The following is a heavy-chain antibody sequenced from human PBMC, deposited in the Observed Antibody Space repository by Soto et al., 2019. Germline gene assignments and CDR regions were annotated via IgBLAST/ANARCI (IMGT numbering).Heavy chain of an antibody. D-gene: IGHD6-13*01. CDR3: ARGILLRQQLVPSYFDY. CDR2: IIPIFGTA. CDR1: GGTFSSYA. Sequence: GASVKVSCKASGGTFSSYAISWVRQAPGQGLEWMGGIIPIFGTANYAQKFQGRVTITADESTSTAYMELSSLRSEDTAVYYCARGILLRQQLVPSYFDYWGQGTLVTVSS. V-gene: IGHV1-69*13. J-gene: IGHJ4*02.